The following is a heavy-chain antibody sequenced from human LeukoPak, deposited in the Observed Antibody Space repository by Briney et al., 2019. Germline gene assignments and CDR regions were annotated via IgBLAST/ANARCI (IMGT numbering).Heavy chain of an antibody. CDR2: ISYDGSNK. D-gene: IGHD5-18*01. V-gene: IGHV3-30*04. Sequence: GGSLRLSCAASGFTFSSYAMHWVRQAPGKGLEWVAVISYDGSNKYYADSVKGRFTISRDNSKNTLYLQMNSLRAEDTAVYYCARHTAPYYYYMDVWGKGTTVTVSS. J-gene: IGHJ6*03. CDR3: ARHTAPYYYYMDV. CDR1: GFTFSSYA.